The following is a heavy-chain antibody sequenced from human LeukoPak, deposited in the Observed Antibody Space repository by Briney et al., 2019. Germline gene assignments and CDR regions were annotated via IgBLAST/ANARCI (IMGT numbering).Heavy chain of an antibody. D-gene: IGHD3-16*02. CDR3: ARSYYVWGSYRNNWFDP. J-gene: IGHJ5*02. CDR2: IYTSGST. V-gene: IGHV4-61*02. Sequence: PSQTLSLTCTVSGGSISSGSYYWSWNRQPAGKGMEWIGRIYTSGSTNYNPSHKSRVTISVDTSKNQFSLKLSSVTAADTAVYYCARSYYVWGSYRNNWFDPRGQGTLVTVSS. CDR1: GGSISSGSYY.